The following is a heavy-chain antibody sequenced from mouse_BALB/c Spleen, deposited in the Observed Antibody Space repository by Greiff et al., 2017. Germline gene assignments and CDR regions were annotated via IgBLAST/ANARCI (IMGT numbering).Heavy chain of an antibody. Sequence: EVKLEESGPGLVKPSQSLSLTCTVTGYSITSDYAWNWIRQFPGNKLEWMGYISYSGSTSYNPSLKSRISITRDTSKNQFFLQLNSVTTEDTATYYCARESYDYEGGLAWFAYWGQGTLVTVSA. V-gene: IGHV3-2*02. CDR2: ISYSGST. CDR3: ARESYDYEGGLAWFAY. D-gene: IGHD2-4*01. J-gene: IGHJ3*01. CDR1: GYSITSDYA.